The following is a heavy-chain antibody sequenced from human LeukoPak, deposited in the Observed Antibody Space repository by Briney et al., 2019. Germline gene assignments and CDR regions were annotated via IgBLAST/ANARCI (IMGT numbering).Heavy chain of an antibody. D-gene: IGHD2/OR15-2a*01. CDR2: IYYSGST. Sequence: SETLSLTCTVSGGSISSSAYYWGWVRQPPGKGLEWIGSIYYSGSTYYNPSLESRVTISVDTSKNQFSLKVSSVIAADTAVYYCARHSVAYTTLLWSDSWGQGTLVTVSS. CDR3: ARHSVAYTTLLWSDS. CDR1: GGSISSSAYY. V-gene: IGHV4-39*01. J-gene: IGHJ4*02.